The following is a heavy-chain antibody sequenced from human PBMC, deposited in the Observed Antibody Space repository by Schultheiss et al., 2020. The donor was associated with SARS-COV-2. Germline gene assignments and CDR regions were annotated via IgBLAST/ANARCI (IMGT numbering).Heavy chain of an antibody. CDR2: IYYNGSA. Sequence: SQTLSLTCAVYGGSFSGYHWSWIRQPPGKGLEWIGYIYYNGSANYNPSLKSRVTISVDTSKNQFSLKLRSATAADTAVYYCARSGYFYGSFDSWGQGSVVTVSS. CDR1: GGSFSGYH. CDR3: ARSGYFYGSFDS. J-gene: IGHJ4*02. D-gene: IGHD5-18*01. V-gene: IGHV4-59*01.